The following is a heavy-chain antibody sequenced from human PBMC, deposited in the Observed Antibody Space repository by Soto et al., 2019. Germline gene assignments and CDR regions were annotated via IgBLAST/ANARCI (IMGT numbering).Heavy chain of an antibody. D-gene: IGHD1-7*01. CDR1: GFTFSSYA. CDR3: ARRNWNYGAFDI. J-gene: IGHJ3*02. V-gene: IGHV3-23*01. CDR2: ISGSGSST. Sequence: GGSLRLSCAASGFTFSSYAMSWVRQAPGKGLEWVSGISGSGSSTYYADSVRGRFTISRDNSKNTLYLQVNSLRADDTAVYYCARRNWNYGAFDIWGQGTMVTVSS.